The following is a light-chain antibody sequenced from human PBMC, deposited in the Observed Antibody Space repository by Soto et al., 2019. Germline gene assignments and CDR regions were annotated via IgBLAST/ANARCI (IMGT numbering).Light chain of an antibody. CDR2: DAS. CDR1: QSVNRY. V-gene: IGKV3-11*01. CDR3: QQRDSCPWT. J-gene: IGKJ1*01. Sequence: EILLTQCPATLSPSPGARATLSCWASQSVNRYLVWYQQKPGQPPRLLMYDASKRATGIPARFSGSGSGTDFTLTISSLEPEDFAVYYCQQRDSCPWTFGQGTKVDIK.